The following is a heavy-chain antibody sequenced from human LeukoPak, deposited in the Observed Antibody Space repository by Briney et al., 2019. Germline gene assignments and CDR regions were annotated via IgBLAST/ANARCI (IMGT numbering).Heavy chain of an antibody. V-gene: IGHV4-39*01. CDR3: ARHNHYYDSSGYVDY. CDR1: GGSISSSSYS. J-gene: IGHJ4*02. D-gene: IGHD3-22*01. Sequence: SETLSLTCTVSGGSISSSSYSWGWIRQPPGKGLEWIGGIYYSGSTYYNPSLKSRVTISVDTSKNQFSLKLSSVTAADTAVYYCARHNHYYDSSGYVDYWGQGTLVTVSS. CDR2: IYYSGST.